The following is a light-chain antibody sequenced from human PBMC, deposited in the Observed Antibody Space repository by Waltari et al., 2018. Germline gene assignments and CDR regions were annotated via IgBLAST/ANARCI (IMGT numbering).Light chain of an antibody. Sequence: IQITQSPSSLSASVGDRVTINCRASQGINDYLSWYQQTPGKAPKRLIYSASNLEDGVPSRFSGSGSGTDYSLTISSLQPEDIATYYCQQYDKFPLTFGGGTKVEI. V-gene: IGKV1-33*01. J-gene: IGKJ4*01. CDR2: SAS. CDR3: QQYDKFPLT. CDR1: QGINDY.